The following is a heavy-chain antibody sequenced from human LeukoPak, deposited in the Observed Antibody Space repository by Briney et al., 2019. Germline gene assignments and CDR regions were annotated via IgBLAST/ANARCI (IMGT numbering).Heavy chain of an antibody. CDR2: INPNSGGT. CDR1: GYTFTDYY. V-gene: IGHV1-2*02. J-gene: IGHJ4*02. Sequence: ASVKVSCKASGYTFTDYYMHWVRQAPGQGLEWMGWINPNSGGTKYALKFQGRVTMTRDTSINTAYMELSWLRSDDTAVYFCARVRSLFYFDYWGQGTLATVSS. D-gene: IGHD2-21*01. CDR3: ARVRSLFYFDY.